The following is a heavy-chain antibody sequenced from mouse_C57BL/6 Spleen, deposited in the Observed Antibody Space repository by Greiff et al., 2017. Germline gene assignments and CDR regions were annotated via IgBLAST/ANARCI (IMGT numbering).Heavy chain of an antibody. J-gene: IGHJ4*01. CDR1: GYAFSSYW. CDR2: IYPGDGDT. D-gene: IGHD1-1*01. CDR3: ARETTVVATRAMDY. V-gene: IGHV1-80*01. Sequence: VNLVESGAELVKPGASVKISCKASGYAFSSYWMNWVKQRPGKGLEWIGQIYPGDGDTNYNGKFKGKATLTADKSSSTAYMQLSSLTSEDSAVYFCARETTVVATRAMDYWGQGTSVTVSS.